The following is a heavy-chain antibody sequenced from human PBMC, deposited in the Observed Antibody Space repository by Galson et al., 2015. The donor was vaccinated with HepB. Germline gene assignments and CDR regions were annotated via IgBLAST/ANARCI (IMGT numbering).Heavy chain of an antibody. Sequence: SVKVSCKASGYTFTGYYMHWVRQAPGQGLEWMGWINPNSGGTNYAQKFQGRVTMTRDTSISTAYMELSRLRSDDTAVYYCARDLHIIAVEEDYWGQGTLVTVSS. CDR3: ARDLHIIAVEEDY. CDR1: GYTFTGYY. D-gene: IGHD6-19*01. J-gene: IGHJ4*02. V-gene: IGHV1-2*02. CDR2: INPNSGGT.